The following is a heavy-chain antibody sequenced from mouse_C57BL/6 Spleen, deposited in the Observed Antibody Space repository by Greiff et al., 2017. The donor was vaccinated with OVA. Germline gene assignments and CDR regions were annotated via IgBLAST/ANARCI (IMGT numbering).Heavy chain of an antibody. CDR3: ARGGLLLSYVDV. CDR2: IYPGSGNT. V-gene: IGHV1-76*01. Sequence: VQLQQSGAELVRPGASVKLSCKASGYTFTDYYINWVKQRPGQGLEWIARIYPGSGNTYYNEKFKGKATLTAEKSSSTAYMQLSSLTSEDSAVDFCARGGLLLSYVDVWGTGTTVTVSS. CDR1: GYTFTDYY. J-gene: IGHJ1*03. D-gene: IGHD1-1*01.